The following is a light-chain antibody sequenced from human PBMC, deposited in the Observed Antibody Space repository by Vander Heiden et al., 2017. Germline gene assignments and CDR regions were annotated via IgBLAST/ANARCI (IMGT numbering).Light chain of an antibody. J-gene: IGKJ2*01. CDR2: WAS. V-gene: IGKV4-1*01. CDR3: QQYYSTPRT. Sequence: DIVMSHSPHSLSVSLGERATINCKSSQSVLYSSNNKNYLAWYQQKPGQPPKLLIYWASTRESGVPDRFSGSGSGTDFTLTISSLQAEDVAVYYCQQYYSTPRTFGQGTKLEIK. CDR1: QSVLYSSNNKNY.